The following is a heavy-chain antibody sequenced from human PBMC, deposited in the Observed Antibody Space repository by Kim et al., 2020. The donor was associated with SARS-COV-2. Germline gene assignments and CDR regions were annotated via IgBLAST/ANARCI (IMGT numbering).Heavy chain of an antibody. D-gene: IGHD2-2*01. CDR2: INWNGGST. Sequence: GGSLRLSCAASGFTFGDYGMSWVRQAPGKGLEWVSGINWNGGSTGYADSVKGRFTISRDNAKNSLYLQMNSLRAEDTALYYCARVNSSTSCYAGSREGCYYGMDVWGQATTVTVSS. V-gene: IGHV3-20*04. CDR1: GFTFGDYG. J-gene: IGHJ6*02. CDR3: ARVNSSTSCYAGSREGCYYGMDV.